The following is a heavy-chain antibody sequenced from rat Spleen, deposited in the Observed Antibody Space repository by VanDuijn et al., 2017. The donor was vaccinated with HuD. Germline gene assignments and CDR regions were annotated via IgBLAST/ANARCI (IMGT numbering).Heavy chain of an antibody. V-gene: IGHV5-25*01. J-gene: IGHJ2*01. Sequence: EVQLVESDGGLVQPGRSLKLSCATSGFTFSDYYMAWVRQAPTKDLEWVASISSDGGNTYYRDSVKGRLTISRDNAKSTLYLQMDSLRSEDTATYYCARRRVPDYWGQGVMVTVSS. CDR2: ISSDGGNT. CDR3: ARRRVPDY. D-gene: IGHD1-11*01. CDR1: GFTFSDYY.